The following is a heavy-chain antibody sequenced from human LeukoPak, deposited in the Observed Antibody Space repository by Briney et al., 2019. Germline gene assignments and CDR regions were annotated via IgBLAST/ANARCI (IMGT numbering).Heavy chain of an antibody. Sequence: ASVTVSCKASGYTFSSYGISWVRQAPGQGLEWMGWISADNGNTNYVQKFQGRVTMTTDTSTSTAYMELRSLRSDDTAVYYCARVVSGSYYHLDYWGQGTLVTVSS. V-gene: IGHV1-18*01. CDR1: GYTFSSYG. CDR3: ARVVSGSYYHLDY. CDR2: ISADNGNT. J-gene: IGHJ4*02. D-gene: IGHD1-26*01.